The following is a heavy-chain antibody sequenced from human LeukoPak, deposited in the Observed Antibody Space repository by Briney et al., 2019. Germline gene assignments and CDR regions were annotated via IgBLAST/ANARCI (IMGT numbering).Heavy chain of an antibody. Sequence: SETLSLTCTVSGGSISSSSYYWGWIRQPPGKGLEWIGRIYYSGSTYYNPSLKSRVTISVDTSKNQFSLKLSSVTAADTAVYYCAREGYGSGSYPQDSWGQGTLVTVSS. V-gene: IGHV4-39*07. J-gene: IGHJ4*02. CDR3: AREGYGSGSYPQDS. CDR1: GGSISSSSYY. D-gene: IGHD3-10*01. CDR2: IYYSGST.